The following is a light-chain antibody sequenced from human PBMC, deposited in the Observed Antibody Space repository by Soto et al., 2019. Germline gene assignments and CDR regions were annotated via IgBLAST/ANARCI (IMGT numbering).Light chain of an antibody. V-gene: IGLV2-8*01. CDR1: SSDVGGYNY. CDR3: SSYAGSNSYV. CDR2: EVS. Sequence: QSVQTQPPSASGSPGQSVTISCTGTSSDVGGYNYVSWYQQHPGKAPKLMIYEVSKRPSGVPDRFSGSKSGNTASLTVSGLQAEDEADYYCSSYAGSNSYVFGTGTKVTVL. J-gene: IGLJ1*01.